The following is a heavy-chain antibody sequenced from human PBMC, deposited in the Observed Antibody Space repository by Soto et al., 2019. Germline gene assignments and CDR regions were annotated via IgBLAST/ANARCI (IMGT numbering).Heavy chain of an antibody. Sequence: QAQLVQSGAEVRKPGASVKVSCKASGYTFTTYDINWVRQAPGQGLEWLGWMDPNSGSTGYAQNFEGRITMTTNISRSTAHKELSSLQSEDTAVYYCGRERKFDFWRKGLDVWGQGTTVTVSS. V-gene: IGHV1-8*01. J-gene: IGHJ6*02. CDR2: MDPNSGST. D-gene: IGHD3-3*01. CDR1: GYTFTTYD. CDR3: GRERKFDFWRKGLDV.